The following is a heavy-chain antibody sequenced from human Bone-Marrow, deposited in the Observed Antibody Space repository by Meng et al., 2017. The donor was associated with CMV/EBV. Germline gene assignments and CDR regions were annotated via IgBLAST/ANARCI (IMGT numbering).Heavy chain of an antibody. CDR1: GFTFDDYA. Sequence: GGSLRLSCAASGFTFDDYAMHWVRQAPGKGLEWVSAISGSGGSTYYADSVKGRFTISRDNSKNTLYLQMNSLRAEDTAVYYCAKDPLNWEWELLGDDHWGQGARVTGSS. J-gene: IGHJ4*02. D-gene: IGHD1-26*01. CDR2: ISGSGGST. V-gene: IGHV3-23*01. CDR3: AKDPLNWEWELLGDDH.